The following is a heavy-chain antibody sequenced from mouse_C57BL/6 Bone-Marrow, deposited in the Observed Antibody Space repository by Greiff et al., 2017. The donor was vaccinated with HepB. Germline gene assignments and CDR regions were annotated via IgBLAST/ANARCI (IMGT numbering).Heavy chain of an antibody. CDR2: VYPYNGGT. CDR3: AREGDITTVVATPGWYFDV. CDR1: GFTFTDYY. D-gene: IGHD1-1*01. V-gene: IGHV1-36*01. Sequence: VQLQQSGPVLVKPGPSVKISCKASGFTFTDYYMHWVKQSHGKSLEWIGLVYPYNGGTSYNQKFKGKATLTVDTSSSTAYMELNSLTSEDSAVYYCAREGDITTVVATPGWYFDVWGTGTTVTVSS. J-gene: IGHJ1*03.